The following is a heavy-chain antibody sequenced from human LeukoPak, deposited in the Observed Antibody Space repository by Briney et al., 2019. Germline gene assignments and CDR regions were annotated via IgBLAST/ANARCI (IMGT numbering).Heavy chain of an antibody. D-gene: IGHD3-22*01. Sequence: PGGSLRLSCAASGFTFSSYGMHWVRQAPGKGLEWVAVISYDGSNQYYAVSVKGRLTISRDNSKNTLYLQMNSLRPDDTAVYFCAKGSHYYDSGGYYIEYWGQGTLVAVSS. V-gene: IGHV3-30*18. CDR1: GFTFSSYG. CDR2: ISYDGSNQ. J-gene: IGHJ4*02. CDR3: AKGSHYYDSGGYYIEY.